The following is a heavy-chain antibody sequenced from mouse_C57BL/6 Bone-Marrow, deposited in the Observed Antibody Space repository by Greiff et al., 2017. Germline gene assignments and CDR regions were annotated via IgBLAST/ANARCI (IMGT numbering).Heavy chain of an antibody. CDR3: AREGYYYGNYWYFDV. D-gene: IGHD1-1*01. V-gene: IGHV1-69*01. J-gene: IGHJ1*03. Sequence: QVQLQQPGAELVMPGASVKLSCKASGYTFTSYWMHWVKQRPGQGLEWIGEIDPSDSYTNYNQKFKGKATLTVDTSSSTAYMQLSSLTSEDSAVYYCAREGYYYGNYWYFDVWGTGTTVTVSS. CDR1: GYTFTSYW. CDR2: IDPSDSYT.